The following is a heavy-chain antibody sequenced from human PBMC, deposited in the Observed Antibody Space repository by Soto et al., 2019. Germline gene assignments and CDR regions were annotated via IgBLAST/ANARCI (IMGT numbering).Heavy chain of an antibody. Sequence: SETLSLTCTVSGGSISSYYWSWIRQPPGKGLEWIGYIYYSGSTNYNPSLKSRVTISVDTSKNQFSLKLSSVTAADTAVYYCANGNDYDYYKGPFDYWGQGTLVTVSS. D-gene: IGHD3-10*01. J-gene: IGHJ4*02. CDR3: ANGNDYDYYKGPFDY. CDR2: IYYSGST. CDR1: GGSISSYY. V-gene: IGHV4-59*08.